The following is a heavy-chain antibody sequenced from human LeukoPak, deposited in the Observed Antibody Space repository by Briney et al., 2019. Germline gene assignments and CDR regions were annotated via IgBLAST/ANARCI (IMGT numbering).Heavy chain of an antibody. Sequence: SETLSLTCAVYGGSFSGYYWSWIRQPPGKGLEWIGEINHSGSTNYNPSLKSRVTISVDTSKNQFSLKLSSVTAADTAVYYCAREAYYYGSGSSNFPSYYYYMDVWGKGTTVTISS. D-gene: IGHD3-10*01. CDR2: INHSGST. J-gene: IGHJ6*03. CDR3: AREAYYYGSGSSNFPSYYYYMDV. CDR1: GGSFSGYY. V-gene: IGHV4-34*01.